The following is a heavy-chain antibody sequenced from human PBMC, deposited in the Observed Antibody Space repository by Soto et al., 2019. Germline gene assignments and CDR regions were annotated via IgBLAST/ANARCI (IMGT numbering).Heavy chain of an antibody. V-gene: IGHV3-23*01. CDR2: ISGSGGST. Sequence: EVQLLESGGGLVQPGGSLRLSCAASGFTFSSYAMSWVRQAPGKGLEWVSAISGSGGSTYYADSVKGRFTISRDNSKNTLYLQMNSLRAEDTAAYYCAKDQGYSYGYSDYWGQGTLVTVSS. CDR1: GFTFSSYA. CDR3: AKDQGYSYGYSDY. J-gene: IGHJ4*02. D-gene: IGHD5-18*01.